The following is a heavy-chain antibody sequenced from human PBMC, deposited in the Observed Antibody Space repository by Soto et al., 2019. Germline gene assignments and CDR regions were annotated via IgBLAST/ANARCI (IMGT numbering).Heavy chain of an antibody. CDR2: ISWDGGST. D-gene: IGHD6-19*01. CDR1: GFTFDDYT. CDR3: ATSPVAGSGYGMDV. Sequence: GGSLRLSCAASGFTFDDYTMHWVRQAPGKGLEWVSLISWDGGSTYYADSVKGRFTISRDNSKNSLYLQMNSLRTEDTALYYCATSPVAGSGYGMDVWGQGTTVTVSS. V-gene: IGHV3-43*01. J-gene: IGHJ6*02.